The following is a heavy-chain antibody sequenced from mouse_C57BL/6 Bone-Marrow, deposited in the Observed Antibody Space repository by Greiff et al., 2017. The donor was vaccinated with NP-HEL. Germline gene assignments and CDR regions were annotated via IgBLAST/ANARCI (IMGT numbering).Heavy chain of an antibody. CDR1: GFNIKDDY. CDR2: IDPENGDT. Sequence: VQLQQSGAELVRPGASVKLSCTASGFNIKDDYMHWVKQRPEQGLEWIGWIDPENGDTEYASKFHGKATITADTSSNTAYLQLSSLTSEDTAVYYCTTNWPLDYWGQGTSVTVSS. D-gene: IGHD4-1*01. V-gene: IGHV14-4*01. J-gene: IGHJ4*01. CDR3: TTNWPLDY.